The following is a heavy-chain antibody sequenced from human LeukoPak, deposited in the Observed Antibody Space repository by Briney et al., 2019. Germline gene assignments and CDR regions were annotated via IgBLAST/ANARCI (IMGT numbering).Heavy chain of an antibody. V-gene: IGHV1-69*01. J-gene: IGHJ4*02. D-gene: IGHD2-2*01. CDR2: IFGTA. Sequence: IFGTANYAQKFQGRVTITADESTSTAYMELSSLRSEDTAVYYCARVGNIVVVPAAGWYFDYWGQGTLVTVSS. CDR3: ARVGNIVVVPAAGWYFDY.